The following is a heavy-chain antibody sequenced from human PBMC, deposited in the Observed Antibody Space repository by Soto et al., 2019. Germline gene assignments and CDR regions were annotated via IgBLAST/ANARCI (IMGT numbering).Heavy chain of an antibody. Sequence: GGSVRLSCAASGFTFSDYYMSWIRQAPGKGLEWVSYISSSGSTIYYADSVKGRFTISRDNAKNSLYLQMNSLRAEDTAVYYCARDRTQWLVHHFDYWGQGTLVTVSS. V-gene: IGHV3-11*01. CDR1: GFTFSDYY. CDR2: ISSSGSTI. D-gene: IGHD6-19*01. CDR3: ARDRTQWLVHHFDY. J-gene: IGHJ4*02.